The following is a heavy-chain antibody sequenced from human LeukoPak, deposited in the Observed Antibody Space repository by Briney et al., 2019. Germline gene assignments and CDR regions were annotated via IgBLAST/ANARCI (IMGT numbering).Heavy chain of an antibody. J-gene: IGHJ6*03. Sequence: GGSLRLSCAASGFTFSDYTMNWVRQAPGKGLEWVSSISSSSSYIYYADSVKGRFTISRDNAKNSLSLQMKSLRAEDTAVYYCVRGEYSYGPLDYYYYMDVWRKGTTVTVSS. CDR1: GFTFSDYT. CDR2: ISSSSSYI. D-gene: IGHD5-18*01. V-gene: IGHV3-21*01. CDR3: VRGEYSYGPLDYYYYMDV.